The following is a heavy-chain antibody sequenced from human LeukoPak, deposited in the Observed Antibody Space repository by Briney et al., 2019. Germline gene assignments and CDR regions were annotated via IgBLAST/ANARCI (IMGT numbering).Heavy chain of an antibody. J-gene: IGHJ6*03. V-gene: IGHV4-4*07. D-gene: IGHD3-10*01. Sequence: PSETLSLTCTVSGGSISSYYLSWIRQPAGKGLEWIGRIYTSGSTNYNPSLKSRVTISVDTSKNQFSPKLSSVTAADTAVYYCARGRVYPYYYMDVWGKGTTVTVSS. CDR2: IYTSGST. CDR3: ARGRVYPYYYMDV. CDR1: GGSISSYY.